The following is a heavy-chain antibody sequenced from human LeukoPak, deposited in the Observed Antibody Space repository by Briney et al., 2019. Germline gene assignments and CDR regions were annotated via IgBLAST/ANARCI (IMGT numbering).Heavy chain of an antibody. CDR2: INTNTGNP. V-gene: IGHV7-4-1*02. CDR3: ARVGELSSDYYYYYMDV. CDR1: GYTFTSYA. D-gene: IGHD3-16*02. Sequence: ASVKVSCKASGYTFTSYAMNWVRQAPGQGLEWMGWINTNTGNPTYAQGFTGRFVFSLDTSVSTAYLQISSLKAEDTAVYYCARVGELSSDYYYYYMDVWGKGTTVTVSS. J-gene: IGHJ6*03.